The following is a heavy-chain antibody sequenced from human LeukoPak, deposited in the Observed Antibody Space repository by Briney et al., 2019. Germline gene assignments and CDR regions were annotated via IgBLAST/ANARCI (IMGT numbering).Heavy chain of an antibody. Sequence: PGGSLRLSCAASGFTVITNDMTWVRQAPGKGLEWVSVLYSDGNTKYADSVQGRFTISRDNSKNTLYLEMTSLSPDDTPVYYCARGVEPLAANTLAYWGQGTLVTVSS. V-gene: IGHV3-53*01. CDR1: GFTVITND. J-gene: IGHJ4*02. CDR2: LYSDGNT. D-gene: IGHD1-14*01. CDR3: ARGVEPLAANTLAY.